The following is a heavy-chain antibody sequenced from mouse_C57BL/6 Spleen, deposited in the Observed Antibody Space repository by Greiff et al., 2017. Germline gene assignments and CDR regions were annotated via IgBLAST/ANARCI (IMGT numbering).Heavy chain of an antibody. CDR2: IYPGDGDT. J-gene: IGHJ4*01. Sequence: QVQLQQSGAELVKPGASVKISCKASGYAFSSYWMNWVKQRPGKGLEWIGQIYPGDGDTNYNGKFKGKATLTADKSSSTAYMQLSILTSEDSAVYFCARDDYGNDYAMDYWGQGTSVTVSS. CDR3: ARDDYGNDYAMDY. CDR1: GYAFSSYW. D-gene: IGHD2-1*01. V-gene: IGHV1-80*01.